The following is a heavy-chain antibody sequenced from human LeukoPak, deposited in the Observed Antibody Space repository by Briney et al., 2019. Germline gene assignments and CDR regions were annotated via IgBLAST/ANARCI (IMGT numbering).Heavy chain of an antibody. CDR3: ARVLVDYYGSGSYLHDAFDI. J-gene: IGHJ3*02. V-gene: IGHV4-34*01. D-gene: IGHD3-10*01. CDR2: INHSGST. Sequence: SETLSLTCAVYGGSFSGYYWSWIRQPPGKGLEWIGEINHSGSTNYNPSLKSRVTISVDTSKNQFSLKLSSVTAADTAVYYCARVLVDYYGSGSYLHDAFDIWGQGTMVTVSS. CDR1: GGSFSGYY.